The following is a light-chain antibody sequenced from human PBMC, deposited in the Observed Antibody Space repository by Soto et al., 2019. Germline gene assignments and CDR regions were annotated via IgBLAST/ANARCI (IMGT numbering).Light chain of an antibody. CDR3: SSYTTKNTEV. CDR1: SSDVGAFNY. CDR2: DVT. V-gene: IGLV2-14*03. J-gene: IGLJ1*01. Sequence: QSVLTQPASVSGSPGQSISISCIGTSSDVGAFNYVSWYQHHPGKAHQLIIYDVTSRPSGVSNRFSASKSGNTASLTISGLQAEDEADYYCSSYTTKNTEVFGTGTKVTVL.